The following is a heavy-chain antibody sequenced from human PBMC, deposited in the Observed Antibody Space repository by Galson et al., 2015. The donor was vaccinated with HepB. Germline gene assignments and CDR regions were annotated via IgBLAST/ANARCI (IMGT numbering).Heavy chain of an antibody. J-gene: IGHJ4*02. D-gene: IGHD3-22*01. Sequence: SLRLSCAASGFTFDDYAMHWVRQAPGKGLEWVSGISWNSGSIGYADSVKGRFTISRDNAKNSLYLQMNSLRAEDTALYYRAKDYYDSSGGIDYWGQGTLVTVSS. CDR2: ISWNSGSI. CDR3: AKDYYDSSGGIDY. V-gene: IGHV3-9*01. CDR1: GFTFDDYA.